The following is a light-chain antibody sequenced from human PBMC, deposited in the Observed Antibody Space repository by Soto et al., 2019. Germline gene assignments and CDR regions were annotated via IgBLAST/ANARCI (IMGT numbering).Light chain of an antibody. J-gene: IGLJ1*01. Sequence: QAVVTQPPSVSGAPGQRVTISCTGSSSNIGAGYDVHWYKQLPGTAPKLLIYGNSNRPSGVPDRFSGSKSGTSASLAITGLQAEDEADYYCQSYDSSLSGDVFGTGTKLTVL. CDR3: QSYDSSLSGDV. CDR1: SSNIGAGYD. CDR2: GNS. V-gene: IGLV1-40*01.